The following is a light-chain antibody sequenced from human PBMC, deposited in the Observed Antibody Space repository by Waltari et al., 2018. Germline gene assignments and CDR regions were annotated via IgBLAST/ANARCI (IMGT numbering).Light chain of an antibody. J-gene: IGLJ2*01. V-gene: IGLV2-23*01. Sequence: QCALTQPASVSGSPGQSITLSCTGTSSDVGSYNLVSWYQQHPGKAPKLRIYEGSKRPLGGSNRVSGHKAGNTASLTVSGLQGEDEADYYCCSYAGSSTHGVFGGGTKLTVL. CDR3: CSYAGSSTHGV. CDR1: SSDVGSYNL. CDR2: EGS.